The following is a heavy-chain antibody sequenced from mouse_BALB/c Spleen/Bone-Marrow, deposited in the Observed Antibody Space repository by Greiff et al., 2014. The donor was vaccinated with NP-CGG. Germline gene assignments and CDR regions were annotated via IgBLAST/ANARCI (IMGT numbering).Heavy chain of an antibody. CDR3: AREGRSHFDH. Sequence: QVQLKDSGAELVKPGASMKMSCKASGYTFTSYNLHWIKQTPGQGLEWIGAIYPGNGDTSYNQRLKGKATLTTDKSSNTAYMQLSSLTSEDSAVYYCAREGRSHFDHWGQGSTLTVSS. J-gene: IGHJ2*01. CDR2: IYPGNGDT. V-gene: IGHV1-12*01. CDR1: GYTFTSYN.